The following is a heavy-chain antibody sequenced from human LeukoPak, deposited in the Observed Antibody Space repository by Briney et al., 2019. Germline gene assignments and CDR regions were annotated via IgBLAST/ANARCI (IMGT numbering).Heavy chain of an antibody. CDR2: IIPILGIA. CDR1: GGTFISYA. J-gene: IGHJ4*02. V-gene: IGHV1-69*04. D-gene: IGHD3-22*01. CDR3: ANNYNDSSGYVDY. Sequence: ASVKVSCKASGGTFISYAISWVRQAPGQGLEWMGRIIPILGIANYAQKFQGRVTITADKSTSTAYMELSSLRSEDTAVYYCANNYNDSSGYVDYWGQGTLVTVSS.